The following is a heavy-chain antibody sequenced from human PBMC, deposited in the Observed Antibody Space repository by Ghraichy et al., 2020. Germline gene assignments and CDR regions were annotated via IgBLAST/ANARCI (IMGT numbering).Heavy chain of an antibody. V-gene: IGHV4-61*02. Sequence: SETLSLTCTVSGGSISSGSYYWSWIRQPAGKGLEWIGRIYTSGSTNYNPSLKSRVTISVDTSKNQFSLKLSSVTAADTAVYYCAREGLRYFDWLGYYFDYWGQGTLVTVSS. D-gene: IGHD3-9*01. CDR1: GGSISSGSYY. CDR3: AREGLRYFDWLGYYFDY. CDR2: IYTSGST. J-gene: IGHJ4*02.